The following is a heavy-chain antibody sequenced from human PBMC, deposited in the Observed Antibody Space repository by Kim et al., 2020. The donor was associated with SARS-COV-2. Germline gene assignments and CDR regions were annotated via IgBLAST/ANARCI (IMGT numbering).Heavy chain of an antibody. J-gene: IGHJ4*01. CDR3: VKAYGDPDCFLGGGY. V-gene: IGHV3-43*01. CDR1: EFTFHNYS. Sequence: GGSLRLSCAASEFTFHNYSMHWVRQPPGKGLEWIALISSNGDITVYADSVGGRFTLSRDNGKNSLYLQLNSLRIEDTALYYCVKAYGDPDCFLGGGYWG. D-gene: IGHD2-21*02. CDR2: ISSNGDIT.